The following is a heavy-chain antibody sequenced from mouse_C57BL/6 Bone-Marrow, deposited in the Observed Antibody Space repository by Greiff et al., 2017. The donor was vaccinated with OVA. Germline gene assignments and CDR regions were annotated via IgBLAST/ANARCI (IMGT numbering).Heavy chain of an antibody. D-gene: IGHD4-1*01. CDR1: GYAFSSSW. CDR2: IYPGDGDT. CDR3: ARCNWDVPWFAY. J-gene: IGHJ3*01. V-gene: IGHV1-82*01. Sequence: VQLQQSGPELVKPGASVKISCKASGYAFSSSWVNWVKQRPGKGLEWIGRIYPGDGDTNYNGKFKGKATLTADKSSSTAYMQLSSLTSEDSAVYFCARCNWDVPWFAYWGQGTLVTVSA.